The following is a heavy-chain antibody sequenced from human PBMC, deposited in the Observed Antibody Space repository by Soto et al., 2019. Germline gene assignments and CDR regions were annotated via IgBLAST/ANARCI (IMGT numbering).Heavy chain of an antibody. V-gene: IGHV1-18*01. CDR2: ISAYNGNT. J-gene: IGHJ5*02. D-gene: IGHD3-22*01. CDR1: GYTFTSYG. CDR3: ALDADSSGYYNWFDP. Sequence: ASVKVSCKASGYTFTSYGISWVRQAPGQGLEWMGWISAYNGNTNYAQKLQVRVTMTTDTSTSKAYMELRSLRSADTAVYYCALDADSSGYYNWFDPWGQGTLVTVSS.